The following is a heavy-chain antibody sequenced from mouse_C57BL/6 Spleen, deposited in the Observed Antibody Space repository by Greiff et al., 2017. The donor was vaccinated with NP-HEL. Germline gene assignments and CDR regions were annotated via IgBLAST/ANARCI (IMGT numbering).Heavy chain of an antibody. Sequence: VQLKESGPELVKPGASVKISCKASGYSFTGYYMNWVKQSPEKSLEWIGEINPSTGGTTYNQKFKAKATLTVDKSSSTAYMQLKSLTSEDSAVYYCARRDYYYGSSYGYFDVWGTGTTVTVSS. CDR3: ARRDYYYGSSYGYFDV. J-gene: IGHJ1*03. D-gene: IGHD1-1*01. CDR2: INPSTGGT. V-gene: IGHV1-42*01. CDR1: GYSFTGYY.